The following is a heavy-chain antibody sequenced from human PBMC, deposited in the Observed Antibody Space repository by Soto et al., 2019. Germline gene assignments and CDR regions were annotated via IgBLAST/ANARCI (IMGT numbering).Heavy chain of an antibody. J-gene: IGHJ6*02. V-gene: IGHV1-69*13. Sequence: ASVKVSCKASGGTFSSYAISWVRQAPGQGLEWMGGIIPIFGTANYAQKFQGRVTITADESTSTAYMELSSLRSEDTAVYYCAVYCSSTSCYAYYYYGMDVWGQGTTVTVSS. D-gene: IGHD2-2*01. CDR2: IIPIFGTA. CDR3: AVYCSSTSCYAYYYYGMDV. CDR1: GGTFSSYA.